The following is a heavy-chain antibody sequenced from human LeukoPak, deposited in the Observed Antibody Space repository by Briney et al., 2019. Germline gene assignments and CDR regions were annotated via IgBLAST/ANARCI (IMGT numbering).Heavy chain of an antibody. CDR3: AKERSNGWYYFDY. D-gene: IGHD6-19*01. J-gene: IGHJ4*02. CDR2: ISGSGTST. Sequence: PGGSLRLSCAASGFTFRSNAMSWVRQAQGKGLEWGLAISGSGTSTYYADSVKGRFTISRDNSKDTLYLQMNSLRTEDTAVYYCAKERSNGWYYFDYWGQGTLLTVSS. V-gene: IGHV3-23*01. CDR1: GFTFRSNA.